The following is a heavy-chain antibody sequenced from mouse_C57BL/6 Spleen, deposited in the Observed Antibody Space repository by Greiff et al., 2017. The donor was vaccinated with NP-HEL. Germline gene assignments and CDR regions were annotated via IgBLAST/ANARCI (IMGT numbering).Heavy chain of an antibody. V-gene: IGHV1-76*01. CDR2: IYPGSGNT. D-gene: IGHD1-1*01. Sequence: QVQLQQSGAELVRPGASVKLSCKASGYTFTDYYINWVKQRPGQGLEWIARIYPGSGNTYYNEKFKGKATLTAEKSSSTAYMQLSSLTSEDSAVYFCAREAYYYGSSYVGYWYFDVWGTGTTVTVSS. CDR1: GYTFTDYY. CDR3: AREAYYYGSSYVGYWYFDV. J-gene: IGHJ1*03.